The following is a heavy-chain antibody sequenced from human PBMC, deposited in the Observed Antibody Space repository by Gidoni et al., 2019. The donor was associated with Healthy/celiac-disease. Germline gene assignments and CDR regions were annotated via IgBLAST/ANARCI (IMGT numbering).Heavy chain of an antibody. CDR1: GGSCSGYY. J-gene: IGHJ3*02. Sequence: QVQLQQWGAGLLKFSETLSLTCAVYGGSCSGYYWSWIRQPPGKGLEWIGEINHSGSTTHNPSLKSRVTISVATSKTQFSLKLSSVTAADTAVYYCACMYSGSSTTAFAIWGQGTMVTVSS. V-gene: IGHV4-34*01. CDR2: INHSGST. CDR3: ACMYSGSSTTAFAI. D-gene: IGHD1-26*01.